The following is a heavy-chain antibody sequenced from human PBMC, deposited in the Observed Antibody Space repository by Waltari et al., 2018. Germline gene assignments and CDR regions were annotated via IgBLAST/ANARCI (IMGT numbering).Heavy chain of an antibody. V-gene: IGHV3-23*04. CDR2: ISGSVGST. J-gene: IGHJ5*02. CDR3: ARESFYCSSTSCPNWFDP. Sequence: EVQLVESGGGLVQPGGSLRLSCAASGFTFSSYAMSWVRQAPGQRLEWVSAISGSVGSTYYADSVKGRFTISRDNSKNTLYLQMNSLRAEDTSVYYCARESFYCSSTSCPNWFDPWGQGTLVTVSS. D-gene: IGHD2-2*01. CDR1: GFTFSSYA.